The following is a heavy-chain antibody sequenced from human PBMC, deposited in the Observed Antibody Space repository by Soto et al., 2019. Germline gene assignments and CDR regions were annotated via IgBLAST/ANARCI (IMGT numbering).Heavy chain of an antibody. CDR3: TSLYYGH. CDR2: IKSKTDGGTT. CDR1: EFTFTYAW. J-gene: IGHJ4*02. D-gene: IGHD3-16*02. Sequence: GGSLRLSCAASEFTFTYAWMSWVRQAPGKGLEWVGRIKSKTDGGTTDYAAPVKGRFTISRNESQNTLYLQMNSLKTEDTAVYYCTSLYYGHWGQGTLVTVSS. V-gene: IGHV3-15*01.